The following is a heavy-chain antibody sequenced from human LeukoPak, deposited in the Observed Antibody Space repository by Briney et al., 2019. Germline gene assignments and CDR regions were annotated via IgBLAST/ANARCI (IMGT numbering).Heavy chain of an antibody. V-gene: IGHV4-61*01. J-gene: IGHJ4*02. Sequence: SETLSLTCSVSGGSFSSGSNYWSWIRQSPGKGLEWIGYIYYTGSTSYNPSLRSRVTMSADTSKNQFSLKLSSVTAADTAVYYCASRKLGNDYWGQGTLVTVSS. CDR2: IYYTGST. D-gene: IGHD7-27*01. CDR1: GGSFSSGSNY. CDR3: ASRKLGNDY.